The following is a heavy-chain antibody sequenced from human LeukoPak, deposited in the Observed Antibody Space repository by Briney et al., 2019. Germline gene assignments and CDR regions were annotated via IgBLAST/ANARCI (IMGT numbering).Heavy chain of an antibody. Sequence: SETLSLTCTVSGGSISSGGYYWSWIRRHPGKGLEWIGYIYYSGSTYYNPSLKSRVTISVDTSKNQFSLKLSSVTAADTAVYYCARHSGSYYFDYWGQGTLVTVSS. CDR2: IYYSGST. D-gene: IGHD1-26*01. V-gene: IGHV4-31*03. CDR3: ARHSGSYYFDY. CDR1: GGSISSGGYY. J-gene: IGHJ4*02.